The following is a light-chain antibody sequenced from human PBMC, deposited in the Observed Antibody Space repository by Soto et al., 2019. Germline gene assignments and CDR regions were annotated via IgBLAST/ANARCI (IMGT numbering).Light chain of an antibody. CDR3: QSYDSSLIGLI. J-gene: IGLJ2*01. CDR2: GNT. V-gene: IGLV1-40*01. Sequence: QSVLTQPPSVTGAPGQRVTISCTGSNSNIGAGFAIHWYQQFSGTAPRLLKSGNTNRPSGVPDRFSVSKSDTSASLAITGLQADDEADYYCQSYDSSLIGLIFGGGTKLTVL. CDR1: NSNIGAGFA.